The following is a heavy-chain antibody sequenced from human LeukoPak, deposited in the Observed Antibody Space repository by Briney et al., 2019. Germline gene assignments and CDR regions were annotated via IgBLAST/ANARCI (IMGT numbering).Heavy chain of an antibody. CDR2: ISYDGSNK. CDR3: AKDHVWGFGYYFDD. V-gene: IGHV3-30*18. D-gene: IGHD3-16*01. J-gene: IGHJ4*02. CDR1: GFTFSSYG. Sequence: PGGSLRLSCAASGFTFSSYGMHWVRQAPGKGLEWAAVISYDGSNKYYGDSVKGRFTISRDNSKNTLYLQVNSLRGEDTAVYYCAKDHVWGFGYYFDDWGQGTLVTVSS.